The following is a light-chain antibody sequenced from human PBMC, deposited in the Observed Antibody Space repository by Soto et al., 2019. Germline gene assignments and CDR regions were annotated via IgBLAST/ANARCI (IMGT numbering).Light chain of an antibody. Sequence: QSALTQPASVSGSPGQSITISCTGTSSDVGAYYSVSWYQHHPGKAPKLIIYEASKRPPGVSNRFSASTSGNTASLTISGLQAEDESDYYCCSYAGSNTVVFGGGTKLTVL. J-gene: IGLJ2*01. V-gene: IGLV2-23*01. CDR3: CSYAGSNTVV. CDR1: SSDVGAYYS. CDR2: EAS.